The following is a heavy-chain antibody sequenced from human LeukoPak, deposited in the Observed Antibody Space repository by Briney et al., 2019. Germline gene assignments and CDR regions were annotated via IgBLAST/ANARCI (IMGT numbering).Heavy chain of an antibody. CDR3: ARPPIGGGYSFGPFDY. CDR1: GFTFSSYA. CDR2: ISDDGSSQ. D-gene: IGHD5-18*01. V-gene: IGHV3-30-3*01. J-gene: IGHJ4*02. Sequence: GGSLRLSCAASGFTFSSYAVHWVRQAPGKGLEWVAVISDDGSSQSYADSVKGRFTISRDNSKNTLYLQMNSLRAEDTAVYYCARPPIGGGYSFGPFDYWGQGTLVTVSS.